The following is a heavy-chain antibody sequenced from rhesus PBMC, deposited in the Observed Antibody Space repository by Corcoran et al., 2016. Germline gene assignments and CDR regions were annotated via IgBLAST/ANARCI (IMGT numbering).Heavy chain of an antibody. CDR3: AISYFDY. CDR1: GGSISNNY. V-gene: IGHV4-173*01. CDR2: ISGRGGNT. Sequence: QLQLQESGPGLVKPSETLSLTCAGSGGSISNNYWSWIRQPPGKGLEWIGRISGRGGNTDYNPSLKSRVTISRDTSKNQFSLKLRSVTAADTAVYYCAISYFDYWGQGVLVTVSS. J-gene: IGHJ4*01.